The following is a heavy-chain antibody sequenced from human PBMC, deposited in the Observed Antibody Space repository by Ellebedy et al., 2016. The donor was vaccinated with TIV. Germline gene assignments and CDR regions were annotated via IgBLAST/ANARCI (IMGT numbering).Heavy chain of an antibody. CDR2: ISGGGGRT. J-gene: IGHJ4*02. V-gene: IGHV3-23*01. CDR3: ARGVLSGY. Sequence: GESLKIPCAGPGFTFNNYAMSRVRQAPGKGLEWVSAISGGGGRTYYADSVQGRFTISRDNSKNTVYLQLNSRRAEDTAVYYCARGVLSGYWGQGTLVTVSS. CDR1: GFTFNNYA. D-gene: IGHD2/OR15-2a*01.